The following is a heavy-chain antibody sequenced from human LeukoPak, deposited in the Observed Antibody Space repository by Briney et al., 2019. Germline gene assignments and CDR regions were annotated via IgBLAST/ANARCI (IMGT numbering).Heavy chain of an antibody. J-gene: IGHJ6*04. CDR3: ARDGDIVVVPAAIQRNYYYYGMDV. D-gene: IGHD2-2*01. CDR1: GFTFSSYS. Sequence: GGSLRLSCAASGFTFSSYSMNWVRQAPGKGLEWVSSISSSSSYIYYADSVKGRLTISRDNAKNSLYLQMNSLRAEDTAVYYCARDGDIVVVPAAIQRNYYYYGMDVWGKGTTVTVSS. CDR2: ISSSSSYI. V-gene: IGHV3-21*01.